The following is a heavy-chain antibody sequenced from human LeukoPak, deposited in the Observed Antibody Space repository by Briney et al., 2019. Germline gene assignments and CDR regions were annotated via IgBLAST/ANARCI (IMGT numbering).Heavy chain of an antibody. V-gene: IGHV3-53*01. CDR2: IYSGGST. CDR1: GFTVSSNY. J-gene: IGHJ6*02. CDR3: ARQDYGDYGRYYYGMDV. Sequence: GGSPRLSCAASGFTVSSNYMSWVRQAPGKGLEWVSVIYSGGSTYYADSVKGRFTISRDNSKNTLYLQMNSLRAEDTAVYYCARQDYGDYGRYYYGMDVWGQGTTVTVSS. D-gene: IGHD4-17*01.